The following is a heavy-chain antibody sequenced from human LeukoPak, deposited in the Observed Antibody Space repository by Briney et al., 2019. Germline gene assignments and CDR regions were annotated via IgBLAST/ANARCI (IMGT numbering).Heavy chain of an antibody. J-gene: IGHJ4*02. D-gene: IGHD2-2*01. Sequence: GGSLRLSCAASGFTFSAYSMNWVRQAPGKGLEWVASISITSNYIYYADPAKGRSTTPRDNARNSLYRQMNSLRAEDTALYYCAKGQDIVVVPAATRGVYYFDYWGQGTLVTVSS. V-gene: IGHV3-21*04. CDR1: GFTFSAYS. CDR3: AKGQDIVVVPAATRGVYYFDY. CDR2: ISITSNYI.